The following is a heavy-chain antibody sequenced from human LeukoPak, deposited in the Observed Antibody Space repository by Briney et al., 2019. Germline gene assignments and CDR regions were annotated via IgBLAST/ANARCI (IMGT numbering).Heavy chain of an antibody. CDR3: ARDPGSFLSSSGWLNWFDP. CDR2: MSPNSGDT. V-gene: IGHV1-8*01. J-gene: IGHJ5*02. Sequence: ASVKVSCKASGYTFTSYDFNWVRQATGQRPEWMGWMSPNSGDTGYAQKFQDRVTMTRNTSISTAYMELSSLRSDDTAVYYCARDPGSFLSSSGWLNWFDPWGQGTLVTVSS. CDR1: GYTFTSYD. D-gene: IGHD6-19*01.